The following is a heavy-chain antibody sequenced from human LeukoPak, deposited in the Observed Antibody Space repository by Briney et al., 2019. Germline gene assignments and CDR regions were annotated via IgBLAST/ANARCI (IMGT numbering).Heavy chain of an antibody. CDR2: VNRDGSET. Sequence: GGSLRLSCAASGFALSSHWMTWVRQVPGRGPERVANVNRDGSETYYLDSVKGRFTISKDNAKNSLCLQMNSLRAEDTALYHCARNNGMDVWGQGTTVIVSS. CDR3: ARNNGMDV. V-gene: IGHV3-7*03. J-gene: IGHJ6*02. CDR1: GFALSSHW.